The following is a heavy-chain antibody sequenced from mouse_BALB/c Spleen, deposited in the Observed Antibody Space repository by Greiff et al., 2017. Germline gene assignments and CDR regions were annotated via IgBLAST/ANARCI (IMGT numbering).Heavy chain of an antibody. CDR2: ISSGSSTI. CDR3: ARSDSSGYYAMDY. D-gene: IGHD3-2*01. V-gene: IGHV5-17*02. J-gene: IGHJ4*01. Sequence: EVLLVESGGGLVQPGGSRKLSCAASGFTFSSFGMHWVRQAPEKGLEWVAYISSGSSTIYYADTVKGRFTISRDNPKNTLFLQMTSLRSEDTAMYYCARSDSSGYYAMDYWGQGTSVTVSS. CDR1: GFTFSSFG.